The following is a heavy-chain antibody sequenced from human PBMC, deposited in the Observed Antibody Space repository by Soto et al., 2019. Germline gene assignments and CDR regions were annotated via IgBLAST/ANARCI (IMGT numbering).Heavy chain of an antibody. CDR1: GFTFSIYG. Sequence: PGGSLRLSCAASGFTFSIYGMHWFRQAPGKGLEWVAVISYDGSNKYYADSVKGRFTISRDNSKNTLYLQMNSLRAEDTAVYYCAKSLCGGDCPPPENWFDPWGQGTLVTVSS. D-gene: IGHD2-21*01. CDR2: ISYDGSNK. J-gene: IGHJ5*02. V-gene: IGHV3-30*18. CDR3: AKSLCGGDCPPPENWFDP.